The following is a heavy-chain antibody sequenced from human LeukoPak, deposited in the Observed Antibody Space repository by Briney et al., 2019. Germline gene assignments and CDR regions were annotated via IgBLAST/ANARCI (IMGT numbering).Heavy chain of an antibody. Sequence: GGSLRLSCAASGFTFSSYEMNWVRQAPGKGLEWVSYISSSGSTIYYAESVKGRFTMSRDNAKNSLYLQMNSLRAEDTAVYYCARAMRTTAGYYFDYWGQGILVTVSS. CDR3: ARAMRTTAGYYFDY. V-gene: IGHV3-48*03. CDR1: GFTFSSYE. CDR2: ISSSGSTI. D-gene: IGHD4-17*01. J-gene: IGHJ4*02.